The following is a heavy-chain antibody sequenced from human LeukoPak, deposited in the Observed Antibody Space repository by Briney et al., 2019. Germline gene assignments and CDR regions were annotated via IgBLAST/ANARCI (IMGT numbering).Heavy chain of an antibody. Sequence: GASVKVSCKASGYTFTSYGISWVRQAPGQGLEWMGWISAYNGNTNYAQKLQGRVTMTTDTSTSTAYMELRSLRSDDTAVYYCARDGPVMITFGGANPRAFGIWGQGTMVTVSS. CDR2: ISAYNGNT. V-gene: IGHV1-18*01. D-gene: IGHD3-16*01. CDR1: GYTFTSYG. CDR3: ARDGPVMITFGGANPRAFGI. J-gene: IGHJ3*02.